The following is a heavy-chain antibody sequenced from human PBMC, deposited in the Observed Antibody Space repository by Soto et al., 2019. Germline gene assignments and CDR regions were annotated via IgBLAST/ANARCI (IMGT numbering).Heavy chain of an antibody. CDR2: INHSGST. J-gene: IGHJ3*02. Sequence: PSGALSVIPAPDGGSFSGYYWSWIRQPPGKGLEWIGEINHSGSTNYNPSLKSRVTISVDTSKNQFSLKLSSVTAADTAVYYCARGEGDSSGYYYLGSFDIWGHVTMVTVSS. CDR3: ARGEGDSSGYYYLGSFDI. D-gene: IGHD3-22*01. V-gene: IGHV4-34*01. CDR1: GGSFSGYY.